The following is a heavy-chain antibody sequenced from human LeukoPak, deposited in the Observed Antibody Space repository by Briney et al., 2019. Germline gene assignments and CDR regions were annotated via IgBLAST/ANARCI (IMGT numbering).Heavy chain of an antibody. V-gene: IGHV3-72*01. Sequence: GGSLRRSCAASRFTFSDHYMDWVRQAPGKALEGVGRTSNKAKSYTTEYAASVKDRFTISRDDSKNSLYLQMNSLKTEDTAVYYCARVTGAYYFDYWGQGTLVTVSS. CDR2: TSNKAKSYTT. CDR1: RFTFSDHY. CDR3: ARVTGAYYFDY. J-gene: IGHJ4*02. D-gene: IGHD1-20*01.